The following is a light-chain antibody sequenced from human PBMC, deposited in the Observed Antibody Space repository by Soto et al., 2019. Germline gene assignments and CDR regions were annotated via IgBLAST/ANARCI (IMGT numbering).Light chain of an antibody. CDR1: SSNIGSNH. Sequence: QAVLTQPPSASGTPGQRVTISCSGSSSNIGSNHVYWYQQVPGTAPKLLIYRSNQRPSGVPDRFSGSKSGTSASLAISGLRSEDEADYYCAAWGDTLSGFYVFGTGTKVT. V-gene: IGLV1-47*01. J-gene: IGLJ1*01. CDR3: AAWGDTLSGFYV. CDR2: RSN.